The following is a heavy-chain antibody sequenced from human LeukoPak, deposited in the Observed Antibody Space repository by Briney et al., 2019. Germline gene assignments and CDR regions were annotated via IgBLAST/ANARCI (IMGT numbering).Heavy chain of an antibody. CDR3: AKEGSSGWYDLAAFDI. J-gene: IGHJ3*02. Sequence: GGSLRLSCAASGFTFSNAWMSWVRQAPGKGLEWVGRIKSKTDGGTTDYAAPVKGRFTISRDDSKNTLYLQMNSLRAEDTAVYYFAKEGSSGWYDLAAFDIWGQGTMVTVSS. CDR2: IKSKTDGGTT. V-gene: IGHV3-15*01. D-gene: IGHD6-19*01. CDR1: GFTFSNAW.